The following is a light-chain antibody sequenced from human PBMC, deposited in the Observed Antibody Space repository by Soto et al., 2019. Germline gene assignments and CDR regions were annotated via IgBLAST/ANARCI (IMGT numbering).Light chain of an antibody. CDR1: SSDVGGYNY. CDR2: VVS. V-gene: IGLV2-14*01. J-gene: IGLJ2*01. CDR3: CSYAGSDTVV. Sequence: QSVLTQPASVSGSPGQSIAISCTGTSSDVGGYNYVSWHQQHPGKAPKVLISVVSNRPSGVSNRFSGSKSGNTASLTISGLQAEDEADYYCCSYAGSDTVVFGGGTQLTAL.